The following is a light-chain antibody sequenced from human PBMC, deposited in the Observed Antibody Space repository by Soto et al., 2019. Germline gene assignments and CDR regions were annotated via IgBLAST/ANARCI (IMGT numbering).Light chain of an antibody. CDR3: QQYGTSPRT. CDR1: QSFSSSY. CDR2: ETS. J-gene: IGKJ1*01. V-gene: IGKV3-20*01. Sequence: EIVLTQAPGTLSLSPGERDTLSCRASQSFSSSYLAWYQQKPGQAPRLLIYETSSRATGIPDRFSGSGSQTDFTLTISRLEPEDFAVYYCQQYGTSPRTFGQGTNVEIK.